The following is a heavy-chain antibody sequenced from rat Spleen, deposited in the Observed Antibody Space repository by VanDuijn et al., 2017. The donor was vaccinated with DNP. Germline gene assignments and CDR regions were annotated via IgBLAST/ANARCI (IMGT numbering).Heavy chain of an antibody. CDR3: IRDGGGNWFAH. J-gene: IGHJ3*01. Sequence: QVQLKESGPGLVQPSQTLSLTCTVSGFSLTNYHVHWVRQFPGKGLEWMGRIQNGGSTDYNSALKSRLSISRDASKSRVLLKMNSVQPDDAGTYYCIRDGGGNWFAHWGQGTLVTVSS. CDR1: GFSLTNYH. CDR2: IQNGGST. V-gene: IGHV2-19*01. D-gene: IGHD4-3*01.